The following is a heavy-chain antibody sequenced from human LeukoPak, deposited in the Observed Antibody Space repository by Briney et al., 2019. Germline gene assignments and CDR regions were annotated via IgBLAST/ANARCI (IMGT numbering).Heavy chain of an antibody. CDR2: IKRDGSEK. V-gene: IGHV3-7*01. Sequence: GGSLRLSCAASGFTLSSYWMSWVRQAPGKGLEWVANIKRDGSEKYYVDSVKGRFTISRDNAKNSLYLQMNSLSAEDTAVYYCARGCSSPSCDQYYYYYMDVWGKGTTVTVSS. J-gene: IGHJ6*03. CDR1: GFTLSSYW. CDR3: ARGCSSPSCDQYYYYYMDV. D-gene: IGHD2-2*01.